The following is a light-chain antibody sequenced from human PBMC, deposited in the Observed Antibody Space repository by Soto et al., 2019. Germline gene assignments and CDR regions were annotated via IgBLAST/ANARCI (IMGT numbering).Light chain of an antibody. CDR3: QQSYSTPFT. CDR1: QSISSY. CDR2: AAS. J-gene: IGKJ3*01. Sequence: QSPSSLSASVGDRVTITCRASQSISSYLNWYQQKPGKAPKLLIYAASSLQSGVPSRFSGSGSGTDFTLTISSLQPEDFATYYCQQSYSTPFTFGPGTKVDIK. V-gene: IGKV1-39*01.